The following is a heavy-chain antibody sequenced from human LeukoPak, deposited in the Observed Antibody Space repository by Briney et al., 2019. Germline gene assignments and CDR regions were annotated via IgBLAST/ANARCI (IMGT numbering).Heavy chain of an antibody. D-gene: IGHD4-17*01. CDR1: GFTFSSYG. J-gene: IGHJ5*02. CDR2: IRYDGSNK. V-gene: IGHV3-30*02. CDR3: AVTVTTAVDP. Sequence: GGSLRLSCAASGFTFSSYGMHWVRQAPGKGLEGVAFIRYDGSNKYYADSVKGRFTISRDNSKNTLYLQMNSLRAEDTAVYYCAVTVTTAVDPWGQGTLVTVSS.